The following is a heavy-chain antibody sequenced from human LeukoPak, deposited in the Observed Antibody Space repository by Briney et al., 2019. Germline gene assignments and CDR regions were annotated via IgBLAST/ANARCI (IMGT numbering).Heavy chain of an antibody. CDR1: GFTFSSYS. Sequence: GGSLRLXCAASGFTFSSYSMNWVRQAPGKGLEWVSSISSSSSYIYYADSVKGRFTISRDNAKNSLYLQMNSLRAEGTAVYYCARDGTYCGGDCHYYYYYYMDVWGKGTTVTVSS. CDR2: ISSSSSYI. CDR3: ARDGTYCGGDCHYYYYYYMDV. J-gene: IGHJ6*03. V-gene: IGHV3-21*01. D-gene: IGHD2-21*02.